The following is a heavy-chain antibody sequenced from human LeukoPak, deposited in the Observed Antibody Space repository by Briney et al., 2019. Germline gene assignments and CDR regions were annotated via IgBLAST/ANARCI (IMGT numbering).Heavy chain of an antibody. CDR3: VRDGDGDYPVDS. D-gene: IGHD4-17*01. CDR1: GFRFSSYW. CDR2: IARCGSGT. Sequence: HPGGSLRLSCAASGFRFSSYWMHWVRQAPGKGLVWVSRIARCGSGTTYADSVKGRFTISKDNAKNTLYLQLNSLSDEDTAIYYCVRDGDGDYPVDSWGQGTLVTVSS. J-gene: IGHJ4*02. V-gene: IGHV3-74*01.